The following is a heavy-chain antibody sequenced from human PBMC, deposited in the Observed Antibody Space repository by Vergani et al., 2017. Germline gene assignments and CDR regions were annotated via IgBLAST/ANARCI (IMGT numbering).Heavy chain of an antibody. J-gene: IGHJ6*02. CDR1: GGTFSSYA. V-gene: IGHV1-69*01. CDR2: IIPIFGTA. D-gene: IGHD3-10*01. CDR3: AGPRAMVRGENYGMDV. Sequence: QVQLVQSGAEVKKPGSSVKVSCKASGGTFSSYAISWVRQAPGQGLEWMGGIIPIFGTANYAQKFQGRVTITADESTSTAYMELSSLRSEDTAVYYCAGPRAMVRGENYGMDVWGQGTTVTVSS.